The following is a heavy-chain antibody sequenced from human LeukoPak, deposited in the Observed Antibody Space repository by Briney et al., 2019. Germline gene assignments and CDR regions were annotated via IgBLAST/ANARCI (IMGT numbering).Heavy chain of an antibody. CDR1: GFTFSSYA. CDR3: AKPLEKYTYGGNFDY. CDR2: ISSSADST. J-gene: IGHJ4*02. D-gene: IGHD4-23*01. V-gene: IGHV3-23*01. Sequence: PGGSLRLSCAASGFTFSSYAMSWVRQAPGKGLEWVSVISSSADSTYYADSVKGRFTISRDNSKNTLYLQMNNVRAEDTAVYYCAKPLEKYTYGGNFDYWGQGILVTVSS.